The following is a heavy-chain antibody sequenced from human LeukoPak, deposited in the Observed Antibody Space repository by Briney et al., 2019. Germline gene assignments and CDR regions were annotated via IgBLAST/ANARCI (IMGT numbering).Heavy chain of an antibody. CDR2: IIPIFGTA. V-gene: IGHV1-69*06. CDR1: GGTFSSYA. J-gene: IGHJ4*02. Sequence: SVKVSCKASGGTFSSYAISWVRQAPVQGLEWMGGIIPIFGTANYAQKFQGRVTITADKSTSTAYMELSSLRSEDTAVYYCARELGYSYGSFDYWGQGTLVTVSS. CDR3: ARELGYSYGSFDY. D-gene: IGHD5-18*01.